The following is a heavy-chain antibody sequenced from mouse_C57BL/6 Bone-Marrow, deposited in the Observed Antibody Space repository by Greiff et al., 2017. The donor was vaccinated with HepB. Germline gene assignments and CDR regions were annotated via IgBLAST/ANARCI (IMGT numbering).Heavy chain of an antibody. CDR1: GYTFTSYW. J-gene: IGHJ2*01. CDR3: AFTTVVATDYFDY. V-gene: IGHV1-69*01. D-gene: IGHD1-1*01. Sequence: QVQLQQPGAELVMPGASVKLSCKASGYTFTSYWMHWVKQRPGQGLEWIGEIDPSDSYTNYNQKFKGKSTLTVDKSSSTAYMQLSSLTSEDSAVYYCAFTTVVATDYFDYWGQGTTLRVSS. CDR2: IDPSDSYT.